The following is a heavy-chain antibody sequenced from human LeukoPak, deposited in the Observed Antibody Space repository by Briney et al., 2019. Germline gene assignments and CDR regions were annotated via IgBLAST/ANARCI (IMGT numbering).Heavy chain of an antibody. D-gene: IGHD6-13*01. CDR2: IYYSGST. J-gene: IGHJ3*02. V-gene: IGHV4-59*08. CDR3: ARGRSSWYNDAFDI. CDR1: GGSISSYY. Sequence: SEILSLTCTVSGGSISSYYWSWIRQPPGKGLEWIGYIYYSGSTNYNPSLKSRVTISVDTSKNQFSLKLSSVTAADTAVYYCARGRSSWYNDAFDIWGQGTMVTVSS.